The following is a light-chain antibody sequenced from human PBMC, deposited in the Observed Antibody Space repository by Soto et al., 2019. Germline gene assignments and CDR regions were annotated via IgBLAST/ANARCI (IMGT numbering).Light chain of an antibody. V-gene: IGKV3-20*01. Sequence: EIVLTQSPGTLSLSQGERATLSCRASQSVSSSYLAWYQQKPGRAPRLLIYGASSRATGIPDRFSGSGSGTDFTLTISRLEPEDFAVYYCQQYGSSSWTFGQGTKVDIK. CDR2: GAS. J-gene: IGKJ1*01. CDR3: QQYGSSSWT. CDR1: QSVSSSY.